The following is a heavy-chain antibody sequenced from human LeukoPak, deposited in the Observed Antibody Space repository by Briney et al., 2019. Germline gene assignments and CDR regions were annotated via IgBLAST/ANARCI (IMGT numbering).Heavy chain of an antibody. CDR2: IIPIFGIA. D-gene: IGHD4-23*01. J-gene: IGHJ6*02. CDR3: AREDYGGLLYYYGMDV. Sequence: SVKVSCKASGGTFSSYAISWVRQAPGQGLEWMGRIIPIFGIANYAQKFQGRVTITADKSTSTAYMELSSLRSEDTAVYYCAREDYGGLLYYYGMDVWGQGTTVTVPS. CDR1: GGTFSSYA. V-gene: IGHV1-69*04.